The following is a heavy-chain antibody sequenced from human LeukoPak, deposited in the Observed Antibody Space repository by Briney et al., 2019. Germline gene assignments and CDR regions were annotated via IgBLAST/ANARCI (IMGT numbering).Heavy chain of an antibody. Sequence: ASVKVSCKASGYTFTGYYMHWLRQAPAQGLEWMGRINPNSGGTNNLQKFEGRVTITSDTSISTAYMELSRLRSDDTAVYYCARGVVPAASWFDPWGQGTLVTVSS. J-gene: IGHJ5*02. CDR1: GYTFTGYY. CDR3: ARGVVPAASWFDP. V-gene: IGHV1-2*06. CDR2: INPNSGGT. D-gene: IGHD2-2*01.